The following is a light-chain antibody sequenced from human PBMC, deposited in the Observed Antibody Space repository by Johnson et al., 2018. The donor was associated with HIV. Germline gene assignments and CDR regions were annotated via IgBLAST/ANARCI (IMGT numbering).Light chain of an antibody. V-gene: IGLV1-51*02. CDR3: GTWDSSLRENV. Sequence: QAVLTQPPSVSAAPGQKVTISCSGSSSNIGNNYVSWYQQLQGTAPKLLIYENNKRPSGIPDRFSGYKSGTSATLGITGLQTGDEADYYCGTWDSSLRENVFGIGTKVTVL. CDR1: SSNIGNNY. CDR2: ENN. J-gene: IGLJ1*01.